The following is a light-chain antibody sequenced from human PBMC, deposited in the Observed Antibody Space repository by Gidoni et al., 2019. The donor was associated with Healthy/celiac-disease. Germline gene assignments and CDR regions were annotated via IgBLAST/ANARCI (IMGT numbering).Light chain of an antibody. V-gene: IGKV3-11*01. CDR3: QQRSNWPRT. CDR1: QSVSSS. J-gene: IGKJ2*01. CDR2: DAS. Sequence: EIVLTQSPATLSLSPGERATLSCRASQSVSSSLAWYQQKPGQAPRLLIYDASNRATGIPARFSGSGSGTDFTLTISSLEPEDLAVYYCQQRSNWPRTFXXXTKLEIK.